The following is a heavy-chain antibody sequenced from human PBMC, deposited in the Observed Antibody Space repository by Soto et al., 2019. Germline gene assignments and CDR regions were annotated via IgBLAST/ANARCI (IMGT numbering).Heavy chain of an antibody. CDR2: ISGSGGST. Sequence: GGSLRLSCAASGFTFSSYAMSWVRQAPGKGLEWVSAISGSGGSTYYAGSVKGRFTISRDNSKNKLYLQMNSLRAEDTAVYYCAKDADYDYIWGSYRHFFDYWGQGTLVTVSS. CDR3: AKDADYDYIWGSYRHFFDY. CDR1: GFTFSSYA. D-gene: IGHD3-16*02. J-gene: IGHJ4*02. V-gene: IGHV3-23*01.